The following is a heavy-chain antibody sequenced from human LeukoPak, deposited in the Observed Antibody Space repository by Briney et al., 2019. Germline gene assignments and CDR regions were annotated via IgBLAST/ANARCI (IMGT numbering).Heavy chain of an antibody. Sequence: GGSLRLSCAASGFTVSSNYMSWVRQAPGKGLEWVSVIYSGGSTYYADSVKGRFTISRDNSKNTLYLQMNGLRAEDTAVYYCAREDSSGGNWFDPWGQGTLVTVSS. V-gene: IGHV3-66*01. J-gene: IGHJ5*02. CDR2: IYSGGST. CDR1: GFTVSSNY. CDR3: AREDSSGGNWFDP. D-gene: IGHD6-19*01.